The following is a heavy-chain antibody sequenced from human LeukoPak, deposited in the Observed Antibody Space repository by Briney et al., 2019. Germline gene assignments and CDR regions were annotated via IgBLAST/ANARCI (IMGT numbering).Heavy chain of an antibody. CDR2: IYPGDSDT. J-gene: IGHJ4*02. Sequence: GESLKISCKGSGYSFTSYWIGWVRQLPGKGLEWMGIIYPGDSDTRYSPSFQSQVTISADKSISTAYLQWSSLKASDTAMYYCARLAGGARIAVAGPPDYWGQGTLVTVSS. CDR3: ARLAGGARIAVAGPPDY. D-gene: IGHD6-19*01. V-gene: IGHV5-51*01. CDR1: GYSFTSYW.